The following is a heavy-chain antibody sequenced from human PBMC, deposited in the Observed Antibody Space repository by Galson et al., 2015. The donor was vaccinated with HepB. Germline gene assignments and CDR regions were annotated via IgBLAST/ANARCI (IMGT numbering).Heavy chain of an antibody. CDR3: ARDRGYDFWSGYSGDYYYYMDV. CDR2: ISSSSSTI. Sequence: SLRLSCAASGFTFSSYSMNWVRQAPGKGLEWVSYISSSSSTIYYADSVKGRFTISRDNAKNSLYLQMNSLRAEDTAVYYCARDRGYDFWSGYSGDYYYYMDVWGKGTTVTVSS. CDR1: GFTFSSYS. V-gene: IGHV3-48*01. J-gene: IGHJ6*03. D-gene: IGHD3-3*01.